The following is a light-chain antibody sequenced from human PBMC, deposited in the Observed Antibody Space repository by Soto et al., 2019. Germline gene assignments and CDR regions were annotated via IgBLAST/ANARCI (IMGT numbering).Light chain of an antibody. Sequence: EIVMTQSPATLSVSPGERATLSCRASQSVSSNLAWYQQKPGQAPRLLIYGASTMATGIPARFSGSGSGTEFTLTISSLQSEDFAVYSCQQYNNWPPLTFGGGTKVEIK. CDR1: QSVSSN. CDR3: QQYNNWPPLT. CDR2: GAS. J-gene: IGKJ4*01. V-gene: IGKV3-15*01.